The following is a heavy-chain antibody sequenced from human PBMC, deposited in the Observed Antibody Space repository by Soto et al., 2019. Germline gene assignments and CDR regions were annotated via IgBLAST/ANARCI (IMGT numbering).Heavy chain of an antibody. CDR1: GYTLTELS. V-gene: IGHV1-24*01. D-gene: IGHD1-1*01. CDR2: FDPEDGET. J-gene: IGHJ6*02. CDR3: ARDPVKAGTYYYYYGIDV. Sequence: ASVKVSCKVSGYTLTELSMHWVRQAPGKGLEWMGGFDPEDGETIYAQKFQGRVTMTEDTSTDTAYMELSSLRSEDTAVYYCARDPVKAGTYYYYYGIDVWGQGTTVTVSS.